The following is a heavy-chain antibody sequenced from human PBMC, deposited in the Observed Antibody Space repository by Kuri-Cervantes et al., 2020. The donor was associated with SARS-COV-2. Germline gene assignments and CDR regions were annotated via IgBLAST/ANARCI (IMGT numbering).Heavy chain of an antibody. CDR3: ARKGADY. V-gene: IGHV3-21*01. D-gene: IGHD3-16*01. CDR1: GFTFSSYS. Sequence: GESLKISCAASGFTFSSYSMNWVRQAPGKGLEWASSISSSSSYIYYADSVKGRFTISRDNAKNSLYPQMNSLRAEDTAVYYCARKGADYWGQGTLVTVSS. J-gene: IGHJ4*02. CDR2: ISSSSSYI.